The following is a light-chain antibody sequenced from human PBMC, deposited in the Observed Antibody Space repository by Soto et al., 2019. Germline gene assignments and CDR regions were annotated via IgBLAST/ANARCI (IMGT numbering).Light chain of an antibody. CDR2: GAT. CDR1: QSVGPF. J-gene: IGKJ2*01. V-gene: IGKV1-39*01. CDR3: QNCYRPPPHT. Sequence: DIQMTQSPSSLSASVGDRVTITCRAGQSVGPFLNWYQKKPGEAPKLLIFGATSLPSGVPSRFSGSISAAKVSLTIISLQPVEFPSSYYQNCYRPPPHTLGPVTKL.